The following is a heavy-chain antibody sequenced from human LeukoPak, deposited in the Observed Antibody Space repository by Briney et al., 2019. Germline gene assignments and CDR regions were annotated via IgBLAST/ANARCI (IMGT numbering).Heavy chain of an antibody. CDR2: INGDGTQS. Sequence: GGSLGLSCTASGFTFRTSWMHWVRQPPGKGLVWVARINGDGTQSTYADSVKGRFTISRDNAKNTLYLQMNSLRGEDTALYYCAKDYNYGQTDYWGQGTLVTVSS. D-gene: IGHD5-18*01. CDR1: GFTFRTSW. V-gene: IGHV3-74*01. J-gene: IGHJ4*02. CDR3: AKDYNYGQTDY.